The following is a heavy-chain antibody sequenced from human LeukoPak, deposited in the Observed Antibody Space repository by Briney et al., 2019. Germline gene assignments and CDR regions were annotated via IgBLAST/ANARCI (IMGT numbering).Heavy chain of an antibody. CDR1: GGSISSYY. V-gene: IGHV4-59*01. Sequence: PSETLSLTCTVSGGSISSYYWSWIRQPPGKGLEWIGYIYYSGSTNYNPSLKSRVTISVDTSKNQFSLKLSSVTAADTAVYYCAREAMVRGVITTHDAFDIWGQGTMVTVSS. D-gene: IGHD3-10*01. CDR2: IYYSGST. CDR3: AREAMVRGVITTHDAFDI. J-gene: IGHJ3*02.